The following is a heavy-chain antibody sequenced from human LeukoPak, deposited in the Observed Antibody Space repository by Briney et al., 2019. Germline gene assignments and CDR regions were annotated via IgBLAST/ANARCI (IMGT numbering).Heavy chain of an antibody. D-gene: IGHD3-16*02. Sequence: TGGSLRLSCAASGFTFSSYDMHWVRQATGKGLEWVSAIGTAGDTYYPGSVKGRFTISRDNAKNSLYLQMNSLRAEDTAVYYCARSMITFGGVIVNGLVDYWGQGTLVTVSS. CDR2: IGTAGDT. J-gene: IGHJ4*02. V-gene: IGHV3-13*01. CDR1: GFTFSSYD. CDR3: ARSMITFGGVIVNGLVDY.